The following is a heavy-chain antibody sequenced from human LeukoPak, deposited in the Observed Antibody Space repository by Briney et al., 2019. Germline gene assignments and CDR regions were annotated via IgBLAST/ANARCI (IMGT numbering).Heavy chain of an antibody. CDR3: ARDLRAYSSSWYNWFDP. Sequence: SETLSLTCTVSGGSISSNHWSWIRQPPGKGLEWIGYIYYTGSPNYNPSLKSRLTISVDTSKNQLSLKVSSVTAADTAVYYCARDLRAYSSSWYNWFDPWGQGTLVTVSS. D-gene: IGHD6-13*01. V-gene: IGHV4-59*01. CDR1: GGSISSNH. J-gene: IGHJ5*02. CDR2: IYYTGSP.